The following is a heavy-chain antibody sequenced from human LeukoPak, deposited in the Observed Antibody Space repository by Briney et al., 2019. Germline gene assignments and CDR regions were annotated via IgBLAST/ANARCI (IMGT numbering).Heavy chain of an antibody. CDR1: GFTFSSYE. Sequence: PGGSLRLSCAASGFTFSSYEMNWVRQAPGKRLEWVSYISSGGTIYYADSVKGRFTIPRDNAKNSLYLQMNSLRAEDTAVYYCARDHGSTAFDIWGQGTMVTVSS. D-gene: IGHD2-2*01. CDR3: ARDHGSTAFDI. CDR2: ISSGGTI. V-gene: IGHV3-48*03. J-gene: IGHJ3*02.